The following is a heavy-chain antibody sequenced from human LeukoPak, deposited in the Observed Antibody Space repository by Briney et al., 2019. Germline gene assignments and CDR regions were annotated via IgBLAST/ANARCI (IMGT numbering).Heavy chain of an antibody. CDR1: GVSVSDSSYY. D-gene: IGHD6-13*01. Sequence: PSETLSLTCAVSGVSVSDSSYYWGWIRQPPGEGLEWLGSVFRNAGPYYNPSLQSRLTISVDPSKNHFSLKVTSVTAADTAVYYCATSRVPSVGTNRFDPWGQGTLVTVSS. J-gene: IGHJ5*02. CDR3: ATSRVPSVGTNRFDP. V-gene: IGHV4-39*07. CDR2: VFRNAGP.